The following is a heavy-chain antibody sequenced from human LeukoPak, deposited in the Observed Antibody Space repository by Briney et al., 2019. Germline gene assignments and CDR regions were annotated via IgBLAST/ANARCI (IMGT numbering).Heavy chain of an antibody. D-gene: IGHD3-22*01. CDR2: IRYDGSNK. Sequence: HPGGSLRLSCAASGFTFSSYGMHWVRQAPGKGLEWVAFIRYDGSNKYYADSVKGRFTISRDNSKNTLYLQMNSLRAEDTAVYYCAKVKYNRWLHPKYNWFDPWGQGTLVTVSS. CDR1: GFTFSSYG. CDR3: AKVKYNRWLHPKYNWFDP. J-gene: IGHJ5*02. V-gene: IGHV3-30*02.